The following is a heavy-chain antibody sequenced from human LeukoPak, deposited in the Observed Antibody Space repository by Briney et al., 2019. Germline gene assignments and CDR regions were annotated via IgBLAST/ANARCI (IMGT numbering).Heavy chain of an antibody. D-gene: IGHD3-3*01. CDR3: ARGSDDFWSGYSPSY. CDR1: GYTFTGYY. J-gene: IGHJ4*02. CDR2: INPNSGGT. Sequence: GASVKVSCKASGYTFTGYYMHWVRQAPGQGLEWMGWINPNSGGTNYAQTFQGRVAMTRDTAISTAYMELSRLRSDDTAVYYCARGSDDFWSGYSPSYWGQGTLVTVSS. V-gene: IGHV1-2*02.